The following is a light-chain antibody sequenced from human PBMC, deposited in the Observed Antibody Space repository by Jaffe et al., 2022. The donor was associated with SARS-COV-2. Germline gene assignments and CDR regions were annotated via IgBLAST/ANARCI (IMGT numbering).Light chain of an antibody. Sequence: QSALTQPASVSGSPGQSITISCSGTSDNVGTYNIVSWFQQKPGKAPKLMIFDFTKRPSGVSNRFSGSKSGNTASLTISGLQPEDEADYYCCSYVNSGTYVFGSGTSVTVL. CDR2: DFT. CDR1: SDNVGTYNI. V-gene: IGLV2-23*02. J-gene: IGLJ1*01. CDR3: CSYVNSGTYV.